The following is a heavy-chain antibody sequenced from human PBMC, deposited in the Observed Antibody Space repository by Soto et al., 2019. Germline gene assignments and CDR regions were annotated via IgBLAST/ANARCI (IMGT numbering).Heavy chain of an antibody. Sequence: QVQVVQSGAEVKKPGSSVKVSCKASGGTFSSYAISWVRQAPGQGLEWLGGIIPIFGTANYAQKFQGRVTITADESTSTAYMELSSLRSEDTAVYYCARETGPHVVVPAAMFCAVGCYYYGMDVWGQGTTVTVSS. CDR1: GGTFSSYA. J-gene: IGHJ6*02. D-gene: IGHD2-2*01. CDR3: ARETGPHVVVPAAMFCAVGCYYYGMDV. CDR2: IIPIFGTA. V-gene: IGHV1-69*01.